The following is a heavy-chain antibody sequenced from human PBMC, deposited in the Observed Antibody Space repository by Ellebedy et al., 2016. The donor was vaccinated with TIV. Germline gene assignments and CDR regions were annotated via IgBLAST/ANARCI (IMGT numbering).Heavy chain of an antibody. Sequence: SGPTLVKPTQTLTLTCTFSGFLLSTSGVGVGWIRQPPGKALEWLALIYWNDDQRYSPSLKSRLTITKDTSKNQVVLTMTNMDPVDTATYYCARMAYSGSGIDYWGQGTLVTVSS. CDR2: IYWNDDQ. J-gene: IGHJ4*02. CDR3: ARMAYSGSGIDY. V-gene: IGHV2-5*01. D-gene: IGHD1-26*01. CDR1: GFLLSTSGVG.